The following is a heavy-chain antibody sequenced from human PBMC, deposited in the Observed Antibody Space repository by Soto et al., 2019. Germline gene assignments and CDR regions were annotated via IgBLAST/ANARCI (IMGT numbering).Heavy chain of an antibody. Sequence: QVQLVQSGAEVKKPGASVKVSCKASGYTFNSYGISWVRQAPGPGLARMGWIRAYNGNTNYAQKLQGRVNRTTDTSTSTAYRQLRSLISDDTAGYYCARHDIAVAGHDAFDIGGQGTMDTVSS. D-gene: IGHD6-19*01. CDR2: IRAYNGNT. CDR3: ARHDIAVAGHDAFDI. J-gene: IGHJ3*02. V-gene: IGHV1-18*01. CDR1: GYTFNSYG.